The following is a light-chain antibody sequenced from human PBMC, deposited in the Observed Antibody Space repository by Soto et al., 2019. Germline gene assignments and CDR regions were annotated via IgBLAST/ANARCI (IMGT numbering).Light chain of an antibody. V-gene: IGKV1-5*01. Sequence: IQVPQPPPTLSASVGDRVTITCRASQTINTCMARYQQKPGKAPKLLVYDASTLQRGVASRFSGSGSGTEFTLIISGLQPDDSATYYCQQYTNTNNPWMLGQGTKVDNK. CDR2: DAS. J-gene: IGKJ1*01. CDR1: QTINTC. CDR3: QQYTNTNNPWM.